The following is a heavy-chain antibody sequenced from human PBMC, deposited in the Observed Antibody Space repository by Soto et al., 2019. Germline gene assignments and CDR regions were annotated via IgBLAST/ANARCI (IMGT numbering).Heavy chain of an antibody. V-gene: IGHV4-31*03. Sequence: PSETLSLTCTVSGGSISSGGYYWSWIRQHPGKGLEWIGYIYYSGSTYHNPSLKSRVTISVDTSKNQFSLKLSSVTAADTAVYYCARDTYDFWSGYSSEGDYYYYYMDVWGKGTTVTVSS. CDR2: IYYSGST. D-gene: IGHD3-3*01. J-gene: IGHJ6*03. CDR3: ARDTYDFWSGYSSEGDYYYYYMDV. CDR1: GGSISSGGYY.